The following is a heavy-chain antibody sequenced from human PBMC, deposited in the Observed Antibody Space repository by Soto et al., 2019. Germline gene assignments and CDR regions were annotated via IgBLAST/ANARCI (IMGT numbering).Heavy chain of an antibody. V-gene: IGHV1-18*01. Sequence: ASVKVSCKASGYTFTSYGISWVRQAPGQGLEWMGWISAYNGNTNYAQKPQGRVTMTTDTSTSTAYMELRSLRSDDTAVYYCARILSSIAVAGPGVFEYWGQGTLVTLSS. CDR2: ISAYNGNT. CDR1: GYTFTSYG. D-gene: IGHD6-19*01. CDR3: ARILSSIAVAGPGVFEY. J-gene: IGHJ4*02.